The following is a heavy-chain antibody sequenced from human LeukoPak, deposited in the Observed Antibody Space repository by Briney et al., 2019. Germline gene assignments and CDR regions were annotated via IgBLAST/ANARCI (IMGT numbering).Heavy chain of an antibody. J-gene: IGHJ4*02. D-gene: IGHD1-26*01. V-gene: IGHV4-39*01. CDR3: AKFRTYSGSYDY. CDR1: GGSISSSSYY. Sequence: SETLSLTCTVSGGSISSSSYYWGWIRQPPGKGLEWIGSIYYSGSTYCNPSLKSRVTISVDTSKNQFSLKLSSVTAADTAVYYCAKFRTYSGSYDYWGQGTLVTVSS. CDR2: IYYSGST.